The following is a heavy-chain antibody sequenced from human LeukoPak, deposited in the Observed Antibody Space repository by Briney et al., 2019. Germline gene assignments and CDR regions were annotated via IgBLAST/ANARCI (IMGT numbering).Heavy chain of an antibody. J-gene: IGHJ4*02. Sequence: GRSLRLSCAASGFTFSSYAMHWVRQAPGKGLEYVSSISNNGGSTYYADSVKGRFTISRDNAKSTLFLQMSSLRVEDTAVYYCVKALSGWYPRKLFDYWGQGTLVTVSS. D-gene: IGHD6-19*01. V-gene: IGHV3-64D*09. CDR3: VKALSGWYPRKLFDY. CDR1: GFTFSSYA. CDR2: ISNNGGST.